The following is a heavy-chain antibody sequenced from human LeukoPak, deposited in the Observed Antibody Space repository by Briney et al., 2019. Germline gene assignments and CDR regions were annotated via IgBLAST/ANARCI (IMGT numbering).Heavy chain of an antibody. J-gene: IGHJ6*03. CDR1: GFTFSSYG. CDR2: IWYDGSNK. CDR3: ASDGSGPAAYYYCYMDV. V-gene: IGHV3-33*01. D-gene: IGHD2-2*01. Sequence: GGSLRLSCAASGFTFSSYGMHWVRQAPGKGLEWVAVIWYDGSNKYYADSVKGRFTISRDNSKNTLYLQMNSLRAEDTAVYYCASDGSGPAAYYYCYMDVWGKGTTVTVSS.